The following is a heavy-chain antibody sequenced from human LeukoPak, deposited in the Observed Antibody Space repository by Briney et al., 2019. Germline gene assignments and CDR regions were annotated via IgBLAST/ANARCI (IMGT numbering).Heavy chain of an antibody. J-gene: IGHJ4*02. CDR1: AFTFSDYS. D-gene: IGHD1-26*01. V-gene: IGHV3-48*01. CDR2: ISGRSSTV. CDR3: ARDRIKSGSYYFDY. Sequence: GGSLRLSCAASAFTFSDYSMNWVRQAPGKGLEWISYISGRSSTVYYADSVKGRFTISRDNAKNSMYLQMNSLRAEDTAVYYCARDRIKSGSYYFDYWGQGTLVTVSS.